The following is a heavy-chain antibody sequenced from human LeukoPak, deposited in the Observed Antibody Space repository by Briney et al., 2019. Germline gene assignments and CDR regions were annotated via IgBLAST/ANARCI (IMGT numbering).Heavy chain of an antibody. V-gene: IGHV3-23*01. CDR1: GFTFSSYV. D-gene: IGHD3-16*01. CDR2: ISAADGST. J-gene: IGHJ3*02. Sequence: GGSLRLSCAASGFTFSSYVMTWVRQAPGKGLEWVSTISAADGSTYYADSVKGRFSISRDNSKNALYLQMNSLRGEDTAVYYCAKDSFVGNSGDSFDIWGQGTMVNVFS. CDR3: AKDSFVGNSGDSFDI.